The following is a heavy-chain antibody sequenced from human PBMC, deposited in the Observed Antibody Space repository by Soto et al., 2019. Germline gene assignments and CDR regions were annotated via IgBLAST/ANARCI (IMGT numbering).Heavy chain of an antibody. CDR1: GYTFTAYY. J-gene: IGHJ5*02. D-gene: IGHD3-22*01. V-gene: IGHV1-2*02. CDR3: ARGDFDSSANYYAGWFDP. CDR2: INPNSGGT. Sequence: QVQLVQSGAEVKKPGASVKVSCKASGYTFTAYYMHWLRQAPGQGLEWMGWINPNSGGTKYAQKFQGRVTMTNDTSSSTDYMELRRLGSDDTAVYYCARGDFDSSANYYAGWFDPWGQGTLVTVSS.